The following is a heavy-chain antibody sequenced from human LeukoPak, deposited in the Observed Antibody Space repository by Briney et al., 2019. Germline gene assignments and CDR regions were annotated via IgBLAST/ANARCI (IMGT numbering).Heavy chain of an antibody. J-gene: IGHJ3*02. Sequence: SETLSLTCTVSGGSISSYYWSWIRQPPGKGLEWIGYIYYSGSTYYNPSLKSRVTISVDTSKNQFSLKLSSVTAADTAVYYCARSIADDAFDIWGQGTMVTVSS. D-gene: IGHD6-13*01. CDR2: IYYSGST. CDR3: ARSIADDAFDI. V-gene: IGHV4-59*08. CDR1: GGSISSYY.